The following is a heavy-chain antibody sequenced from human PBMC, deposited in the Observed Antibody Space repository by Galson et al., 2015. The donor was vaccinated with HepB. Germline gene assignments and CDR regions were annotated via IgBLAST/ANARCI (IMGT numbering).Heavy chain of an antibody. D-gene: IGHD6-19*01. CDR3: TRDWWKIVGSSGWYETSPFDY. CDR1: GFTFGDYA. J-gene: IGHJ4*02. V-gene: IGHV3-49*03. CDR2: IRSKAYGGTT. Sequence: SLRLSCAASGFTFGDYAMSWFRQAPGKGLEWVGFIRSKAYGGTTEYAASVKGRFTISRDDSKSIAYLQMNSLKTEDTAVYYCTRDWWKIVGSSGWYETSPFDYWGQGTLVTVSS.